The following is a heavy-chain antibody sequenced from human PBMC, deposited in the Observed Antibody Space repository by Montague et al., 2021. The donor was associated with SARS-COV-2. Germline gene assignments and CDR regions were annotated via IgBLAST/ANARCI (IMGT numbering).Heavy chain of an antibody. CDR3: ARDDPYCTNGVCYTGNWFDP. J-gene: IGHJ5*02. CDR2: TYYRPKWYN. V-gene: IGHV6-1*01. Sequence: CAISGDSVSSNSAAWNWIRQSPSRGLEWLGRTYYRPKWYNDYAVSVKSRITINPDTSKNQFSLQLNSVTPEDTAVYYCARDDPYCTNGVCYTGNWFDPWGQGTLVTVSS. D-gene: IGHD2-8*01. CDR1: GDSVSSNSAA.